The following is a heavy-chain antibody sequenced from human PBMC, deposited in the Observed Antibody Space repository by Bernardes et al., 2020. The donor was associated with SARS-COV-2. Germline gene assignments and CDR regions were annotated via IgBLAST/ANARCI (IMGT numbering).Heavy chain of an antibody. D-gene: IGHD2-21*01. CDR1: GFTFSNYG. V-gene: IGHV3-23*01. CDR3: GVILVSGDWYFDY. J-gene: IGHJ4*02. CDR2: ISNSVGPT. Sequence: GGSLRLSCAASGFTFSNYGMAWVRQAPGKGPEWVSSISNSVGPTYSADSVKARFTVSRDNSKNTLYLQMNSLRAEDTAVYYCGVILVSGDWYFDYWGPGSLVTVSS.